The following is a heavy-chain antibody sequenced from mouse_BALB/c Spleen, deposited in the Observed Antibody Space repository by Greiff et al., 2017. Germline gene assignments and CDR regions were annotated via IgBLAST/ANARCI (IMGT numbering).Heavy chain of an antibody. J-gene: IGHJ2*01. D-gene: IGHD4-1*02. CDR1: GFTFSSYY. CDR2: INSNGGST. V-gene: IGHV5-6-2*01. CDR3: ARRPTGTYFDY. Sequence: EVKLMESGGGLVKLGGSLKLSCAASGFTFSSYYMSWVRQTPEKRLELVAAINSNGGSTYYPDTVKGRFTISRDNAKNTLYLQMSSLKSEDTALYYCARRPTGTYFDYWGQGTTLTVSS.